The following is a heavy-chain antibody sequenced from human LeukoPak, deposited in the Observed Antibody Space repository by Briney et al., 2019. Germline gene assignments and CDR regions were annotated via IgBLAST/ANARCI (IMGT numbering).Heavy chain of an antibody. Sequence: GGSLRLSCAASGFTFSSYAMSWVRQAPGKGLEWVSAISGSGAGTYYADSVRGRFTISRDDSKNTLYLQMNSLRAEDTAVYYCAKDGRGKYCSGGSCFNWFDPWGQGTLVTVSS. CDR1: GFTFSSYA. CDR2: ISGSGAGT. V-gene: IGHV3-23*01. J-gene: IGHJ5*02. D-gene: IGHD2-15*01. CDR3: AKDGRGKYCSGGSCFNWFDP.